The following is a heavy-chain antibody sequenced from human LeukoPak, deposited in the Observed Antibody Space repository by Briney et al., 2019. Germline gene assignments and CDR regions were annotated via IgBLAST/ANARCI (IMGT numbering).Heavy chain of an antibody. CDR2: INHSGST. CDR3: ANLGATNAFDI. Sequence: PSETLSLTCAVYGGSFSGYYWSWIRQPPGKGLEWIGEINHSGSTNYNPSLKSRVTISVDTSKNQFSLKLSSVTAADTAVYYCANLGATNAFDIWGQGTMVTVSS. D-gene: IGHD1-26*01. V-gene: IGHV4-34*01. J-gene: IGHJ3*02. CDR1: GGSFSGYY.